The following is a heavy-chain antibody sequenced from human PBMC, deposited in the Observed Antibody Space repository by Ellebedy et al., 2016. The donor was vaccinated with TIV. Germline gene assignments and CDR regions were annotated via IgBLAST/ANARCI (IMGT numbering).Heavy chain of an antibody. J-gene: IGHJ1*01. CDR3: IFKGMSARLY. Sequence: PGGSLRLSCAASGFTFSNYAMNWVRQAPGNGPEWVSGISSSGDSTYYTDSVKGRVTVSRDNSKNTLFLQVNSLRAEDTAVYHCIFKGMSARLYWGQGTLVTVSS. V-gene: IGHV3-23*01. CDR1: GFTFSNYA. CDR2: ISSSGDST. D-gene: IGHD6-6*01.